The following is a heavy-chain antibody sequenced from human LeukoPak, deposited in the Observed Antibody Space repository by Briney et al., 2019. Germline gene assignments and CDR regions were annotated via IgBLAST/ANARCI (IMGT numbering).Heavy chain of an antibody. Sequence: ASVKVSCKASGYTFTNYDINWVRQAPGQGLEWMGWISGANGNTDYAQNVQGRVTMITDPSTSTAFMELRSLRSDDTAVYYCARTERRGSRNNWFDRWGQGTLVTVSS. CDR1: GYTFTNYD. D-gene: IGHD2-2*01. CDR3: ARTERRGSRNNWFDR. J-gene: IGHJ5*02. CDR2: ISGANGNT. V-gene: IGHV1-18*01.